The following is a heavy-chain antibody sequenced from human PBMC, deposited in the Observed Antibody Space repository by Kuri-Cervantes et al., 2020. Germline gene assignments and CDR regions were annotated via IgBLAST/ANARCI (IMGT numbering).Heavy chain of an antibody. V-gene: IGHV3-53*01. CDR2: IYSGGNT. CDR1: GFTVSSDY. Sequence: GGSLRLSCAASGFTVSSDYMSWVRQPPKKGLEWVSVIYSGGNTYYADSVKGRFTISRDNSKNTLYLQLNSLRAEDTAVYYCAKLQVVVVVAAADYWGQGTLVTVSS. D-gene: IGHD2-15*01. J-gene: IGHJ4*02. CDR3: AKLQVVVVVAAADY.